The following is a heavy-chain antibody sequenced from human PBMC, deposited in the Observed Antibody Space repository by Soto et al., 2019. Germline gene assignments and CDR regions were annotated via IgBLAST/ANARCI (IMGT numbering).Heavy chain of an antibody. J-gene: IGHJ3*02. V-gene: IGHV2-5*02. Sequence: QITLKESGPTLVKPTQTLTLTCTFSGFSLSTSGVGVGWIRQPPGKALEWLALIYWDDDKRYSPSLKSRLTIXKXXTKNQVVHTMTNMDPVDTATYYCAHYGDYRTAFDIWGQGTMVTVSS. CDR3: AHYGDYRTAFDI. CDR1: GFSLSTSGVG. D-gene: IGHD4-17*01. CDR2: IYWDDDK.